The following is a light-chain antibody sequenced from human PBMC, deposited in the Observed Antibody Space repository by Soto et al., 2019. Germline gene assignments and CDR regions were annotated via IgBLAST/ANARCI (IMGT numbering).Light chain of an antibody. Sequence: EKVMTQSPATLSVSPGERATLSCRASQSVSSNLAWYQQKPGLAPRLLIYDASSRATGIPDRFSGSGSGTDFTLTISRLEPEDFAVYYCQQYGSSCITFGQGTLLEIK. J-gene: IGKJ5*01. V-gene: IGKV3D-20*01. CDR1: QSVSSN. CDR3: QQYGSSCIT. CDR2: DAS.